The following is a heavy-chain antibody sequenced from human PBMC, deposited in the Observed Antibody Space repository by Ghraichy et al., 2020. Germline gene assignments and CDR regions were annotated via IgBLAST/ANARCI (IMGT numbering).Heavy chain of an antibody. Sequence: GSLRLSCAASRFTFNTYWMHWVRQAPGKGLVWVSRINSDGSSIIYADSVKGRFTISRDNAKNTLYLQMNSLRAEDTAVYYCAREWALGAYYDSSGYSDYWGQGTLVTVSS. D-gene: IGHD3-22*01. CDR2: INSDGSSI. V-gene: IGHV3-74*01. CDR1: RFTFNTYW. CDR3: AREWALGAYYDSSGYSDY. J-gene: IGHJ4*02.